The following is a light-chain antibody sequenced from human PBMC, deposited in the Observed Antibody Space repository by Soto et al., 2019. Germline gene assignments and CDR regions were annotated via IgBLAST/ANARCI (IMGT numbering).Light chain of an antibody. CDR2: DAS. Sequence: EIVLTQSTATLSLSPGERATLSCRASQSASSYLAWYQQKPGQAPRLLISDASNRATGIPARFSGSGSGTDFTLTVSSLEPEDFAVYYCQQRRDWPLTFGGGTKVEI. CDR1: QSASSY. CDR3: QQRRDWPLT. J-gene: IGKJ4*01. V-gene: IGKV3-11*01.